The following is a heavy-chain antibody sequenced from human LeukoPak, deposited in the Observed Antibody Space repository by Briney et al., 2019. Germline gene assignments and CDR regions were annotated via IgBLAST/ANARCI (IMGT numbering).Heavy chain of an antibody. CDR2: ISDRARDT. CDR1: GFTFSSYT. D-gene: IGHD4-11*01. J-gene: IGHJ4*02. Sequence: GGSLRLSCATSGFTFSSYTMNWIRQTPGKGLEWVSTISDRARDTHYADSVNGRFTISRDDFLNMVYLQMDRLTVEDTAVYYCTTRLQHHFDYWGQGTQVTVSS. V-gene: IGHV3-23*01. CDR3: TTRLQHHFDY.